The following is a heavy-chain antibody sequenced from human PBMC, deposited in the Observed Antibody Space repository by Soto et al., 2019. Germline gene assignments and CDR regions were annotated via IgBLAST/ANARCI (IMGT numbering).Heavy chain of an antibody. V-gene: IGHV1-18*01. Sequence: QVQLVQSGAEVTKPGASVKVSCKASDYTFTDYGISWVRQAPGQGLAWLAWISAYNGNTNYAPKLQGRITVTTDTSTSTAYMELRSLRSDDTALYYWARGGNYYDNNMYVWGQGTTGTVSS. CDR2: ISAYNGNT. J-gene: IGHJ6*02. CDR1: DYTFTDYG. CDR3: ARGGNYYDNNMYV. D-gene: IGHD3-22*01.